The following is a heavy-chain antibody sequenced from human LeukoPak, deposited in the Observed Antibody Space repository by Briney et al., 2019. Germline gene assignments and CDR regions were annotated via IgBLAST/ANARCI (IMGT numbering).Heavy chain of an antibody. CDR2: IYYSGST. J-gene: IGHJ5*02. Sequence: SETLSLTCTVSGGSISSYYWSWIRQPPGKGLEWIGYIYYSGSTNYNPSLKSRVTISVDTSKNQFSLKLSSVTAADTAVYYCGRHRLVINWFDPWGQGTLVTVSS. CDR1: GGSISSYY. V-gene: IGHV4-59*01. D-gene: IGHD3-9*01. CDR3: GRHRLVINWFDP.